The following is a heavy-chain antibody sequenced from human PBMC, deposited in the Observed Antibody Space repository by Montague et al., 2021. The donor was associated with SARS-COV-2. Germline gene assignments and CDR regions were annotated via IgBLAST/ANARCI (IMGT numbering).Heavy chain of an antibody. J-gene: IGHJ3*01. CDR1: GFNFRSYY. CDR3: ARGGFNHGFDV. Sequence: SLRLSCAASGFNFRSYYIHWVRQAPGSGLVWVSRIDNDGRGTIYADSVKGRFTISRDNAKNTQFLQMNSLRADDTAVYYCARGGFNHGFDVWGQGTVVTVSS. V-gene: IGHV3-74*01. CDR2: IDNDGRGT.